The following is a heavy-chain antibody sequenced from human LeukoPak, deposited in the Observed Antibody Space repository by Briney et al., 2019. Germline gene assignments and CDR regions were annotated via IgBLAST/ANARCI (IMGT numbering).Heavy chain of an antibody. CDR2: IYYSGST. CDR1: GGSISSSSYY. CDR3: ARRKTTVTTRRNWFDP. D-gene: IGHD4-11*01. V-gene: IGHV4-39*01. Sequence: SETLSLTCTVSGGSISSSSYYWGWIRQPPGKGLEWIGSIYYSGSTYYNPSLKSRVTISVDTSKNQFSLKLSSVTAADTAVYYCARRKTTVTTRRNWFDPWGQGTLVTVSS. J-gene: IGHJ5*02.